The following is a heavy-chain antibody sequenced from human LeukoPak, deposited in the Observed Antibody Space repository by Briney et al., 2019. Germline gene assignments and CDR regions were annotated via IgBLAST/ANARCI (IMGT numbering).Heavy chain of an antibody. D-gene: IGHD2-21*01. Sequence: PSETLSLTCTVSGGSISSHYWSWIRQPPGKGLEWIGYIYYSGSTNYNPSLKSRVTISVDTSKNQFSLKLSSVTAADTAVYYCARVIAALDAFDIWGQGAMVTVSS. CDR1: GGSISSHY. J-gene: IGHJ3*02. CDR3: ARVIAALDAFDI. V-gene: IGHV4-59*11. CDR2: IYYSGST.